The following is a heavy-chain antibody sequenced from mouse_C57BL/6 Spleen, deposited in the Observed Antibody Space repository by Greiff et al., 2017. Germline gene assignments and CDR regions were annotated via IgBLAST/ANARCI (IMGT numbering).Heavy chain of an antibody. CDR1: GFSFTSYG. Sequence: VKLMESGPGLVQPSQSLSITCTVSGFSFTSYGVNWVRQSPGKGLEWLGVIWSGGSTDNNAAFISRLSISKYNSKSQVFFKMNSLQADDTAIYYCARGGYGSSIYAMDYWGQGTSVTVAS. CDR2: IWSGGST. V-gene: IGHV2-2*01. CDR3: ARGGYGSSIYAMDY. D-gene: IGHD1-1*01. J-gene: IGHJ4*01.